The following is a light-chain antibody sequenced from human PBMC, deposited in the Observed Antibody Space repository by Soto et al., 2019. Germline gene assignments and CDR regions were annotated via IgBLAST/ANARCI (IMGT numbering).Light chain of an antibody. CDR2: VTS. V-gene: IGKV3-15*01. CDR3: QQYNKWPLT. Sequence: EIVMTQSPATLSVSPGERATLSCRASQSVSSNLAWYQQKPGQAPRLLLYVTSTRATGIPARFSGSGSGTDFTLTISTLQSEDFAVYYCQQYNKWPLTFGGGTKVEIK. J-gene: IGKJ4*01. CDR1: QSVSSN.